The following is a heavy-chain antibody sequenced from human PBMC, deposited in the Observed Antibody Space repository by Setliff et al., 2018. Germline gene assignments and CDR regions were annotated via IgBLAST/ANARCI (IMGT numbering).Heavy chain of an antibody. CDR3: ARDRGGTAIANWFDR. D-gene: IGHD2-21*01. V-gene: IGHV1-24*01. Sequence: ASVKVSCKVSGYTLTELSMHWVRQAPGKGLEWMGGFDPEDGETNYAQNFQGRVTITADKSTSTAYMDLSSLRSEDSAVYYCARDRGGTAIANWFDRWGQGTLVT. CDR1: GYTLTELS. CDR2: FDPEDGET. J-gene: IGHJ5*02.